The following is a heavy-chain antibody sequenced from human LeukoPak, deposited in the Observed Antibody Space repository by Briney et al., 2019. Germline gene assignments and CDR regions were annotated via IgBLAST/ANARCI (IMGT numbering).Heavy chain of an antibody. CDR3: ARAPPDYDFWSGSFGLPNWFDP. V-gene: IGHV4-39*07. CDR2: IYYSGST. Sequence: SETLSLTCTVSGGSISSSYSYWGWIRQPPGKGLEWIGDIYYSGSTYYSPSLTSRVTVSVDTSKNQFSLKLSSVTAADTAVYYCARAPPDYDFWSGSFGLPNWFDPWGQGTLVTVSS. J-gene: IGHJ5*02. D-gene: IGHD3-3*01. CDR1: GGSISSSYSY.